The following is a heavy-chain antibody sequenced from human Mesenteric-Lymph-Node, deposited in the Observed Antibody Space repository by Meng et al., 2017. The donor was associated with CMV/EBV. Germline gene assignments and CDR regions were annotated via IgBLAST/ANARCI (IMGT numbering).Heavy chain of an antibody. CDR2: ISSNGGST. CDR1: GFTFSNYA. D-gene: IGHD5-12*01. V-gene: IGHV3-64*02. CDR3: AKASSVAYESTLDH. J-gene: IGHJ4*02. Sequence: GGSLRLSCAASGFTFSNYAMHWVRQAPGKGLEYVSGISSNGGSTYYGDSVKGRFAISRDNAKNSLYLQMNSLRPEDMALYYCAKASSVAYESTLDHWGQGTLVTVSS.